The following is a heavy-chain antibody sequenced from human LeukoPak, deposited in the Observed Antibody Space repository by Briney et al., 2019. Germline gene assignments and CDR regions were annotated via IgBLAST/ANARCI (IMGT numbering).Heavy chain of an antibody. J-gene: IGHJ4*02. CDR3: TTKVIRGNSGDDYDD. Sequence: GGSLRLSCAASGFTFSSYEMNWVRQAPGKGLEWVALISSNGNDKLYGDSVKGRFTISRDDSKSTLYLQMNSLRVEDTAVYYCTTKVIRGNSGDDYDDWGQGTLVTVSS. CDR1: GFTFSSYE. D-gene: IGHD5-12*01. CDR2: ISSNGNDK. V-gene: IGHV3-30*03.